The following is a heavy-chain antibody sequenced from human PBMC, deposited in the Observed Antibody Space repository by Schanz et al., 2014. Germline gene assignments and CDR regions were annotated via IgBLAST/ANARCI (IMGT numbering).Heavy chain of an antibody. CDR3: AKDGRLPYYGTGSDFDY. CDR1: GFTFSKYG. CDR2: IWYNGSNK. Sequence: QVQLVESGGGVVQPGRSLRLSCAASGFTFSKYGVHWVRQAPGKGLEWVAVIWYNGSNKYYADSVRGRFTISRDNSKNTVYLQMNSLRAGDTAVYYCAKDGRLPYYGTGSDFDYWGQGTLVAVSS. V-gene: IGHV3-33*06. D-gene: IGHD3-22*01. J-gene: IGHJ4*02.